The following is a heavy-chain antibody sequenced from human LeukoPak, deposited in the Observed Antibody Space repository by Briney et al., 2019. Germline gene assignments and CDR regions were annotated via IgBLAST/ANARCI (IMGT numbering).Heavy chain of an antibody. CDR1: GFTFSSYS. J-gene: IGHJ6*04. CDR3: ARDRDYDILTGYYYYGMDV. D-gene: IGHD3-9*01. CDR2: ISSSSYI. Sequence: GGSLRLSCAASGFTFSSYSMNWVRQAPGKGLELVSSISSSSYIYYADSVKGRFTISRDNAKNSLYLQMNSLRAEDTAVYYCARDRDYDILTGYYYYGMDVWGKGTTVTVSS. V-gene: IGHV3-21*01.